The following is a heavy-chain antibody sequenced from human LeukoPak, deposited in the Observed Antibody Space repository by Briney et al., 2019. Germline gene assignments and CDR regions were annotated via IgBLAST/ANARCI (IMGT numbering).Heavy chain of an antibody. Sequence: PSETLSLTCTVSGGSISSSSYYWGWIRQPPGKGLEWIGSIYYSGSTYYNPSLKSRVTISVDTSKNQFSLKLSSVTAADTAVYYCATDSSGYLSDTPFDYWGQGTLATVSS. V-gene: IGHV4-39*01. D-gene: IGHD3-22*01. CDR1: GGSISSSSYY. CDR2: IYYSGST. J-gene: IGHJ4*02. CDR3: ATDSSGYLSDTPFDY.